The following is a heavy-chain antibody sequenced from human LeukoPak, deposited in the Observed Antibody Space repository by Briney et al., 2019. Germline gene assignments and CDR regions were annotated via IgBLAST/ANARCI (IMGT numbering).Heavy chain of an antibody. CDR1: GFTFSSYA. D-gene: IGHD5-18*01. CDR3: AKDHPRGYSYGPLSY. J-gene: IGHJ4*02. Sequence: GGSLRLSCAASGFTFSSYAMSWVRQAPGKGLEWVSAISGSGGSTYYADSVKGRFTISRDNSKDTLYLQMNSLRAEDTAVYYCAKDHPRGYSYGPLSYWGQGTLVTVSS. CDR2: ISGSGGST. V-gene: IGHV3-23*01.